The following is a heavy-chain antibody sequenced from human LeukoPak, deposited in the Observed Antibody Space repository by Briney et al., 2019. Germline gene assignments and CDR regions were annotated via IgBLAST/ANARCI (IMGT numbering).Heavy chain of an antibody. D-gene: IGHD3-10*01. J-gene: IGHJ4*02. CDR1: GFIFSRYA. V-gene: IGHV3-23*01. CDR3: AKDLYVSGTYYISV. CDR2: MSGSGGST. Sequence: GGSLRLSCAASGFIFSRYAMGWVRQAPGEGLDWVSAMSGSGGSTYYADSVKARLTTTRDNSKNTLYLQMNSLRAEYTAVYYCAKDLYVSGTYYISVWGQGTLVTASS.